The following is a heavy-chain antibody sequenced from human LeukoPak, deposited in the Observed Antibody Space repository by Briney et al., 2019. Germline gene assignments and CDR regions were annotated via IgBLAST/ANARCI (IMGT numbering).Heavy chain of an antibody. CDR2: ISGSGGST. CDR1: GGSFSGYY. D-gene: IGHD3-16*01. V-gene: IGHV3-23*01. Sequence: ETLSLTCAVYGGSFSGYYWSWIRQPPGKGLEWVSAISGSGGSTYYADSVKGRFTISRDNSKNTLYLQMNSLRAEDTAVYYCAKSRVWGVLDVWGKGTTVTVSS. J-gene: IGHJ6*04. CDR3: AKSRVWGVLDV.